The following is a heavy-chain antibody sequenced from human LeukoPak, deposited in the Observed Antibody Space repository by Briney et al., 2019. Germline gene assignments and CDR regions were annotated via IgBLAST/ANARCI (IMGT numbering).Heavy chain of an antibody. CDR1: GYSXTXFY. D-gene: IGHD3-10*01. Sequence: ASVKVSCKASGYSXTXFYIHXXXXXPGQGLEWMGWVHPRSGETNYAYKFRGRVTMTRDTSISTTYMDLGSLGSDDTAVYYCARDGEYGTGSYYRGCFDYWGQGTLVTVSS. V-gene: IGHV1-2*02. CDR2: VHPRSGET. J-gene: IGHJ4*02. CDR3: ARDGEYGTGSYYRGCFDY.